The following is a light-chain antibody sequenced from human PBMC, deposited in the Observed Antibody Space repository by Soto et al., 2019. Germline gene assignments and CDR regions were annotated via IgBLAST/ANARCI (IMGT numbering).Light chain of an antibody. J-gene: IGKJ3*01. CDR1: QSVNTY. CDR3: QQSSSAPLT. Sequence: DIQMTQSPSSLSASEGDRVTLTCRASQSVNTYLNWYQHKPGKAPKLLIYAASSLQRGVPSRFSGSGSGTEFTLTSSSLQPEDSAVYYCQQSSSAPLTFGPGTKVDIK. CDR2: AAS. V-gene: IGKV1-39*01.